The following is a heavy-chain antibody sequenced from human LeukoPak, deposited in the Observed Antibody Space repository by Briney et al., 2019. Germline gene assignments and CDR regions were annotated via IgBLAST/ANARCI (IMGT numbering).Heavy chain of an antibody. V-gene: IGHV3-23*01. D-gene: IGHD6-13*01. CDR2: ISGSGGST. Sequence: GGSLRLSCAASGFTFSSYAMSWVRQAPGKGLEWVSAISGSGGSTYYADSVKGRFTISRDNSKNTLYLQMNSLRAEDTAVYYCAKEGIAAAGPKYYFDYWGQGTLVTVSS. J-gene: IGHJ4*02. CDR1: GFTFSSYA. CDR3: AKEGIAAAGPKYYFDY.